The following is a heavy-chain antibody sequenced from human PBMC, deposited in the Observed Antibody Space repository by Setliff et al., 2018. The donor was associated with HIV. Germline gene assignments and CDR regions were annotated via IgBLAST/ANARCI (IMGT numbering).Heavy chain of an antibody. V-gene: IGHV1-69*05. CDR1: GYSFTDYY. D-gene: IGHD3-10*01. CDR2: IIPIFGTA. CDR3: ARVADRYYYGSGSQYYFDY. J-gene: IGHJ4*02. Sequence: GASVKVSCKASGYSFTDYYVHWVRQAPGQGLEWMGGIIPIFGTANYAQKFQGRVTITTDESTSTAYMELSSLRSEDTAVYYCARVADRYYYGSGSQYYFDYWGQGTLVTVSS.